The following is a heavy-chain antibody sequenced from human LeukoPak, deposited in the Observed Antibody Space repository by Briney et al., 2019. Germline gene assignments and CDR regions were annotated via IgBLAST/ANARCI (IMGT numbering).Heavy chain of an antibody. D-gene: IGHD6-13*01. CDR3: ARTSYSSSWGLDY. V-gene: IGHV4-59*01. J-gene: IGHJ4*02. CDR2: IYHSGST. Sequence: SETLSLTCTVSGGSISSYYWSWIRQPPGKGLEWIGYIYHSGSTDYNPSIKSRVAISVDTSKNQFSLKLTSVTAADTAVYYCARTSYSSSWGLDYWGQGTLVTVSS. CDR1: GGSISSYY.